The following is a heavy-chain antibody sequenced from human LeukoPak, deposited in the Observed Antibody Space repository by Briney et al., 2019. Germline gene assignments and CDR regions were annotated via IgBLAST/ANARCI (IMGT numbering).Heavy chain of an antibody. CDR1: GFIFSSYG. V-gene: IGHV3-30*02. CDR3: ARDSGGWFDR. J-gene: IGHJ5*02. Sequence: GGSLRLSCAASGFIFSSYGMHWVRQAPEKGLEWVAFIRYDGSRKYYADSVKGRFATSRDNSKNTLYLQMNSLRAEDTAVYYCARDSGGWFDRWGQGTLVTVSS. CDR2: IRYDGSRK. D-gene: IGHD2-15*01.